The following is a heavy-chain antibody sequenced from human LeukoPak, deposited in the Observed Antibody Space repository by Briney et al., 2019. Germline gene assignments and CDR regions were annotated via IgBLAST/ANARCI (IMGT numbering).Heavy chain of an antibody. CDR2: IYYSGST. CDR3: ARGSYYVVYAFDI. Sequence: PSETLSLTCTVSGGSVSSGSYYWSWIRQPPGKGLEWIGYIYYSGSTNYNPSLKSRVTISVDTSKNQFSLKLSSVTAADTAVYYCARGSYYVVYAFDIWGQGTMVTVSS. J-gene: IGHJ3*02. CDR1: GGSVSSGSYY. D-gene: IGHD1-26*01. V-gene: IGHV4-61*01.